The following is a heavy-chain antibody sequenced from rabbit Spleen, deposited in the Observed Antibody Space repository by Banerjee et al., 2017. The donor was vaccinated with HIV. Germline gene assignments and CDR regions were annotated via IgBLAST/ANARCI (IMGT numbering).Heavy chain of an antibody. CDR2: ISAGSSGDT. D-gene: IGHD4-1*01. Sequence: SLGGAGGGLVKPGGSLAPPCIASGFPLRSRYYMGWVRQAPGKGLEWIACISAGSSGDTYYASWAKGRFTISKTSSTTVTLQMTSLTAADTATYFCARETSSGWGIVSFYFSLWGPGTLVTVS. V-gene: IGHV1S40*01. J-gene: IGHJ4*01. CDR1: GFPLRSRYY. CDR3: ARETSSGWGIVSFYFSL.